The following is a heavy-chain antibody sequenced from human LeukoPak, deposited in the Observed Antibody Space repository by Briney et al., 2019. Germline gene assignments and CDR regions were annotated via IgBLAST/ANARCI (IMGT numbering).Heavy chain of an antibody. J-gene: IGHJ4*02. CDR2: INPNSGGT. CDR3: ARDAFTGFSSSWYGDY. Sequence: ASVKVSCKASGYTFTGHYMHWVRQAPGQGLGWMGWINPNSGGTKFGQKFQGRVTMTRDTSISTAYMELSGLTSDDTAVYYCARDAFTGFSSSWYGDYWGQGTLVTVSS. CDR1: GYTFTGHY. V-gene: IGHV1-2*02. D-gene: IGHD6-13*01.